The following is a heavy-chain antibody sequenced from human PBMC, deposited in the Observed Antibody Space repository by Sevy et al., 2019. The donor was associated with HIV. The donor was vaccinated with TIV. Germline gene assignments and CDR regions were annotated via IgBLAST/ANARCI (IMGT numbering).Heavy chain of an antibody. V-gene: IGHV3-53*01. D-gene: IGHD3-10*01. Sequence: GESLKISCAASGFTVSSNYMSWVRQAPGKGLEWVSVIYSGGSTYYADSVKGRFTISRDNSKNTLYLQMNSLRAEDTAVYYCARDRKLFPGPGHYYGMDVWGQGTTVTVSS. CDR1: GFTVSSNY. CDR2: IYSGGST. J-gene: IGHJ6*02. CDR3: ARDRKLFPGPGHYYGMDV.